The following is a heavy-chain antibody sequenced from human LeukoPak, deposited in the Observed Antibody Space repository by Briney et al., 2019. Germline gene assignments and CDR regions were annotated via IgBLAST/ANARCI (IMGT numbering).Heavy chain of an antibody. D-gene: IGHD2/OR15-2a*01. J-gene: IGHJ4*02. CDR3: AAPSRELTIYSPQR. CDR2: INPNSGGT. CDR1: GYTFTGYH. V-gene: IGHV1-2*02. Sequence: GASVKVSCKASGYTFTGYHMHWVRQAPGQGLEWMGWINPNSGGTNYAQKFQGRVTMTRDTSISTAYMELSRLRSDDTAVYYCAAPSRELTIYSPQRWGQGTLVTVSS.